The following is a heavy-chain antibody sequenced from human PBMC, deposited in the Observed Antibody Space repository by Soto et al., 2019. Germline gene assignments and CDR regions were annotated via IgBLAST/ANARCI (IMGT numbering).Heavy chain of an antibody. J-gene: IGHJ4*02. D-gene: IGHD6-19*01. V-gene: IGHV3-48*03. CDR2: ISSSGSTI. CDR3: AREDDSSGWYPFDY. CDR1: GFTFSSYE. Sequence: PGGSLRLSCAASGFTFSSYEMNWVRQAPGKGLEWVSYISSSGSTIYYADSVKGRFTISRDNAKNSLYLQMNSLRAEDTAVYYCAREDDSSGWYPFDYLGQGTLVTVSS.